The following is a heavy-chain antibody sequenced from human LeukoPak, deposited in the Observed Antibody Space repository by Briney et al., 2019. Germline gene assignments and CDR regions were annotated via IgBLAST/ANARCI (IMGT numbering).Heavy chain of an antibody. CDR3: ARSNNDSSGYYF. CDR1: GYSFTSYW. V-gene: IGHV1-69*05. J-gene: IGHJ4*02. D-gene: IGHD3-22*01. Sequence: KISCKGSGYSFTSYWIGWVRQMPGKGLEWMGGIIPIFGTANYAQKFQGRVTITTDESTSTAYMELSSLRSEDTAVYYCARSNNDSSGYYFWGQGTLVTVSS. CDR2: IIPIFGTA.